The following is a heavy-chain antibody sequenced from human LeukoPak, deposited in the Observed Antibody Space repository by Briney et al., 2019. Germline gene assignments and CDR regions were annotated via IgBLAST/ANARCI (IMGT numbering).Heavy chain of an antibody. J-gene: IGHJ4*02. CDR2: IKQDGSEK. D-gene: IGHD3-16*02. V-gene: IGHV3-7*01. CDR3: ARGSYRRFDY. Sequence: PGGSLRLSCAASGFTFSSAWMSWVRQAPGKGLEWVANIKQDGSEKYYVDSVKGRFTISRDNAKNSLYLQMNSLRAEDTAVYYCARGSYRRFDYWGQGTLVTVSS. CDR1: GFTFSSAW.